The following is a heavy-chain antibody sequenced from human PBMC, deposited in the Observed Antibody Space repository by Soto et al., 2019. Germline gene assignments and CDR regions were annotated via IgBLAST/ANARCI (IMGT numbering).Heavy chain of an antibody. J-gene: IGHJ6*02. D-gene: IGHD3-3*01. Sequence: SETLSLTCTVSGGSVSSGSYYWSWIRQPPGKGLEWIGYIYYSGSTNYNPSLKSRVTISVDTSKNQFSLKLSSVTAADTAVYYCARGLRDYDFWSGYSPSYYGMDVWGQGTTVTVSS. CDR3: ARGLRDYDFWSGYSPSYYGMDV. V-gene: IGHV4-61*01. CDR2: IYYSGST. CDR1: GGSVSSGSYY.